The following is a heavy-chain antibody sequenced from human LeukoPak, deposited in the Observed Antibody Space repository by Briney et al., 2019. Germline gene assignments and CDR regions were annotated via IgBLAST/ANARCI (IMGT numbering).Heavy chain of an antibody. CDR2: INHSGST. CDR1: GGSLSGYY. J-gene: IGHJ4*02. CDR3: ASDPGYSSSWYYSPLGDY. D-gene: IGHD6-13*01. V-gene: IGHV4-34*01. Sequence: SETLSLTCAVYGGSLSGYYWSWISQPPGKGLEWIGEINHSGSTNYNPSLKSRVTISVDTSKNQFSLKLSSVTAADTAVYYCASDPGYSSSWYYSPLGDYWGQATLVTVSS.